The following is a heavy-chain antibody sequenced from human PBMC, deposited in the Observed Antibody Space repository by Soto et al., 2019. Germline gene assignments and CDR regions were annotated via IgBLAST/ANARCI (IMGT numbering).Heavy chain of an antibody. CDR3: ATTPLNSDFADYFDY. Sequence: SETLSLTCTVSGGSISSSSYYWGWIRQPPGKGLEWIGSSYSSGSTYYNPSLKSRVTISVDTSKNQFSLKLSSVTAADTAVFYCATTPLNSDFADYFDYWGQGTLVTVSS. V-gene: IGHV4-39*01. CDR2: SYSSGST. CDR1: GGSISSSSYY. J-gene: IGHJ4*02.